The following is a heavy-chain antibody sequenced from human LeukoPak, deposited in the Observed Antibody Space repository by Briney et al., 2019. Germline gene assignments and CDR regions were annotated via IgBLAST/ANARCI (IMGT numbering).Heavy chain of an antibody. V-gene: IGHV3-66*01. CDR2: IYSGGST. CDR1: GFTVSSNY. CDR3: ARVIAGATLDYFDY. Sequence: GGSLRLSCAASGFTVSSNYMSWVRQAPGKGLEWVSVIYSGGSTYYADSVKGRFTISRDNSKNTLYLQMNSLKVEDTALYYCARVIAGATLDYFDYWGQGTLVTVSS. D-gene: IGHD1-26*01. J-gene: IGHJ4*02.